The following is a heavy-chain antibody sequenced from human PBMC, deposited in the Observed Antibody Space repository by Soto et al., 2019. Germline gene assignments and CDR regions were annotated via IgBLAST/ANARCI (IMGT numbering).Heavy chain of an antibody. CDR2: IYYSGST. V-gene: IGHV4-59*01. Sequence: SETLSLTCTVSGGSISSYYWSWIRQPPGKGLEWIGYIYYSGSTNYNPSLKSRVTISVDTSKNQFSLKLSSVTAADTAVYYCAREIVVNTYYYYYMDVWGKGTTVTAP. D-gene: IGHD2-15*01. CDR3: AREIVVNTYYYYYMDV. CDR1: GGSISSYY. J-gene: IGHJ6*03.